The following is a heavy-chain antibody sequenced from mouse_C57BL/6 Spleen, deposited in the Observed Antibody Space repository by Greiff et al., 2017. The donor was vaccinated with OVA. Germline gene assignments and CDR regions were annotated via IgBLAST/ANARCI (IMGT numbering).Heavy chain of an antibody. J-gene: IGHJ2*01. CDR3: ARDGGTEYYFDY. D-gene: IGHD3-3*01. CDR2: ISDGGSYT. V-gene: IGHV5-4*01. CDR1: GFTFSSYA. Sequence: EVKVEESGGGLVKPGGSLKLSCAASGFTFSSYAMSWVRQTPEKRLEWVATISDGGSYTYYPDNVKGRFTISRDNAKNNLYLQMSHLKSEDTAMYYCARDGGTEYYFDYWGQGTTLTVSS.